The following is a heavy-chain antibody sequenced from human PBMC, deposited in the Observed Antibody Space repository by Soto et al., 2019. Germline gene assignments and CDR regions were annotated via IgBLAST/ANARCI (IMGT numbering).Heavy chain of an antibody. CDR2: IYPGDSGT. Sequence: VESLKISCRGSGYSFASYWIGWVRQMPGKDLEWMGIIYPGDSGTRYSPSFQGQVTISADKSLRTAYLQWTSLKASDTALYYCARTRSFTLGFYYDGMGVWGQGTTVTVSS. CDR3: ARTRSFTLGFYYDGMGV. J-gene: IGHJ6*02. V-gene: IGHV5-51*01. D-gene: IGHD6-6*01. CDR1: GYSFASYW.